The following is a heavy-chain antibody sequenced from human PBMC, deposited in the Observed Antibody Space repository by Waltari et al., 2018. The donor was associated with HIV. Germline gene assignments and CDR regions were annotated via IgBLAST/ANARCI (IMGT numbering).Heavy chain of an antibody. V-gene: IGHV1-18*04. D-gene: IGHD3-9*01. J-gene: IGHJ4*02. CDR2: ISAYNGNR. CDR3: ARYPEAFDWLLGPYYFDS. CDR1: GYTFTRYG. Sequence: QVQLVQSGDEVKKPGASVKVSCKASGYTFTRYGISWVRQAPGQGLEWIGWISAYNGNRNYAQKFQGRVTMTTDTSTITAYMELRSLRSDDTAVYYCARYPEAFDWLLGPYYFDSWGQGTLVTVSS.